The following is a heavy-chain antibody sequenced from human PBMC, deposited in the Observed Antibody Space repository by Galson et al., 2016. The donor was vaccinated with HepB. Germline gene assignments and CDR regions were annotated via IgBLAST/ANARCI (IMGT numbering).Heavy chain of an antibody. V-gene: IGHV3-53*01. D-gene: IGHD1-26*01. CDR3: ARDSEGHSGSSD. J-gene: IGHJ4*02. CDR2: IHSNDNT. Sequence: SLRLSCAASGFSVRDKYMSWVRQPPGKGLECISVIHSNDNTFYADSVEGRFTIYRDNAKNTLNLQMNSLRVEDTALYYCARDSEGHSGSSDWGQGTLVTVSS. CDR1: GFSVRDKY.